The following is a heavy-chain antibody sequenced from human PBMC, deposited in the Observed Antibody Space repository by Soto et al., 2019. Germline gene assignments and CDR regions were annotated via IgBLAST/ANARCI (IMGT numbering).Heavy chain of an antibody. CDR3: ARGGVAARDGVDY. CDR1: GYTFTSFP. D-gene: IGHD6-6*01. J-gene: IGHJ4*02. V-gene: IGHV1-18*01. CDR2: NSAYNGNT. Sequence: QVQLVQSGPEVKQPGASVKVSCKASGYTFTSFPLTWVRQAPGQGLEWMGWNSAYNGNTNYAQKLQGRVTMTTDTTASTAYMELSSLRSDDSAVYYCARGGVAARDGVDYWGQGTLVTVSS.